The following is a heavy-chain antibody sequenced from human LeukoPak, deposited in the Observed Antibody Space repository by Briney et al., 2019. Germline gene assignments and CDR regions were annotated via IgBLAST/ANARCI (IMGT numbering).Heavy chain of an antibody. Sequence: SETLSPTCTVSGGSLSGYYWSWIRQPPGQGLEWIAYIHSGGYTNYNPSLRSRVTISVDTSKNQFSLEVSSLTAADTAIYYCTQRQGPMSGSYDYFDPWGQGILVTVSS. CDR1: GGSLSGYY. J-gene: IGHJ5*02. CDR3: TQRQGPMSGSYDYFDP. CDR2: IHSGGYT. D-gene: IGHD1-26*01. V-gene: IGHV4-4*09.